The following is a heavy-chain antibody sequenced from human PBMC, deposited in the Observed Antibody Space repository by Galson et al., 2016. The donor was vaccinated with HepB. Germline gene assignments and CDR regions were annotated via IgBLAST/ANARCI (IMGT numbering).Heavy chain of an antibody. D-gene: IGHD5-12*01. J-gene: IGHJ3*02. Sequence: SVKVSCKASGYTFTGYYIHWIRQAPGQGLEWMGWIDPNGGGANYPQRVQGRVTMTRDTSIITAYMELRRLTSDDTAVYYCAIGYGAETPGDAFDIWGRGTVVTVSS. CDR1: GYTFTGYY. V-gene: IGHV1-2*02. CDR3: AIGYGAETPGDAFDI. CDR2: IDPNGGGA.